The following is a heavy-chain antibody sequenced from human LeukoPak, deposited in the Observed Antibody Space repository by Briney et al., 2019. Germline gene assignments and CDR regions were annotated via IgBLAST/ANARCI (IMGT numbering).Heavy chain of an antibody. V-gene: IGHV3-43D*03. CDR2: ISGDGGDT. J-gene: IGHJ4*02. D-gene: IGHD3-22*01. CDR3: AKGDSSGYAPHFDY. CDR1: GFTFDDYA. Sequence: GGSLRLSCAASGFTFDDYAMHFVRQTPGKGLHLFSLISGDGGDTYYAESVTGRFTISRDNSRTSLYLNMYSLRAEDTGLYYCAKGDSSGYAPHFDYWGQGTLVTVSS.